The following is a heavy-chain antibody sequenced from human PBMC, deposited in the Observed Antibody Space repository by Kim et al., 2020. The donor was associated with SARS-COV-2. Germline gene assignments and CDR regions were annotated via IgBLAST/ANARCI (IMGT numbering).Heavy chain of an antibody. CDR1: GFTFSNYA. CDR3: AKSKCSTNSCLIYYFDY. Sequence: GGSLRLSCAASGFTFSNYAMTWVRQAPGKGLEWVSTFTGSGGYTYYADPVKGRFTISRDNSKYTLYLQMNSLRAEDTAIYFCAKSKCSTNSCLIYYFDYWGQGTLVPVSS. D-gene: IGHD2-2*01. V-gene: IGHV3-23*01. J-gene: IGHJ4*02. CDR2: FTGSGGYT.